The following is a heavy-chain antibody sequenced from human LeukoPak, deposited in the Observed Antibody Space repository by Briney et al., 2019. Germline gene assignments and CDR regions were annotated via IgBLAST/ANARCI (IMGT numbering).Heavy chain of an antibody. D-gene: IGHD4-17*01. J-gene: IGHJ4*02. CDR3: AIPDYGDYGATYYFDY. CDR1: GYTLTELS. V-gene: IGHV1-24*01. Sequence: ASVKVSCTVSGYTLTELSMHWARQAPGKGLEWMGGFDPEDGETIYAQKFQGRVTMTEDTSTDTAYMELSSLRSEDTAVYYCAIPDYGDYGATYYFDYWGQGTLVTVSS. CDR2: FDPEDGET.